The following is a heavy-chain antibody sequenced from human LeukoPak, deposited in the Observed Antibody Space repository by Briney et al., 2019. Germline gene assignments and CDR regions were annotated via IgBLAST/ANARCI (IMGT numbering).Heavy chain of an antibody. J-gene: IGHJ4*02. CDR2: ISAYNGNT. D-gene: IGHD1-26*01. CDR3: ARDEYPVGATGLGRGPNDY. CDR1: GYTFTSYG. Sequence: ASVKVSCKASGYTFTSYGISWVRQAPGQGLEWMGWISAYNGNTNYAQKLQGRVTMTTDTSTSTAYMELRSLRSDDTAVYYCARDEYPVGATGLGRGPNDYWGQGTLVTVSS. V-gene: IGHV1-18*01.